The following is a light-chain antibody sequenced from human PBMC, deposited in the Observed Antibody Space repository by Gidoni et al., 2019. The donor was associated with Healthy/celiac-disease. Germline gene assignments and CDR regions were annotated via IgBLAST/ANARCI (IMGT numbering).Light chain of an antibody. Sequence: DVQMTTVPSDLSASVGDRVNITWRASQSISSYVNWYQQKPGKAPKLLSYAASSLQRGVPARFSGSGSGTDFTLTISSLQPEDFGTYYCQQSYSTPRTFGGGTKVEIK. CDR3: QQSYSTPRT. CDR1: QSISSY. V-gene: IGKV1-39*01. CDR2: AAS. J-gene: IGKJ4*01.